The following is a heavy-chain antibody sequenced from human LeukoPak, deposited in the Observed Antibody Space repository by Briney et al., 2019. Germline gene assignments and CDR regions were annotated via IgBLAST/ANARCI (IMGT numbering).Heavy chain of an antibody. D-gene: IGHD2-2*01. Sequence: SETLSLTCTVSGGSISSYYWSWIRQPPGKGLEWIGYIYYSGSTNYNPSLKSRVTISVDTSKNQFSLKLSSVTAADTAVYYCARDNIVVAANWFDPWGQKTLVTVSS. CDR3: ARDNIVVAANWFDP. CDR2: IYYSGST. V-gene: IGHV4-59*01. J-gene: IGHJ5*02. CDR1: GGSISSYY.